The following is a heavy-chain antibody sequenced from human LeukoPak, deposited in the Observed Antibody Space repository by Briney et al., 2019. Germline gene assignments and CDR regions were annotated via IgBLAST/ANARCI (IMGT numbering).Heavy chain of an antibody. D-gene: IGHD1-26*01. V-gene: IGHV1-2*06. CDR3: ARDRNLYSGSFAS. CDR1: GYTFSGDY. Sequence: XCKASGYTFSGDYVHWVRQAPGQGLEWMGRINPSTGGTTYAKKFQGRVTMTRDTSVSTAYMELNRLTSDDTAVYFCARDRNLYSGSFASWGQGTLVTVSS. CDR2: INPSTGGT. J-gene: IGHJ4*02.